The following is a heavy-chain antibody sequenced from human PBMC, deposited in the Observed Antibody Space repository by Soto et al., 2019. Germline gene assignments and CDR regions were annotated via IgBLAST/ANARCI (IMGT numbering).Heavy chain of an antibody. J-gene: IGHJ5*02. CDR2: IFHSGST. V-gene: IGHV4-4*02. CDR1: GGSISDSNW. Sequence: LETLSLTCAVSGGSISDSNWWSWVRQPPGKGLEWIGEIFHSGSTNYNPSLRSRVTISVDKSENQFSLKLSSVTAADTAVYYCARAGVYYDILTGHLNWFDPWGQGTLVTVSS. CDR3: ARAGVYYDILTGHLNWFDP. D-gene: IGHD3-9*01.